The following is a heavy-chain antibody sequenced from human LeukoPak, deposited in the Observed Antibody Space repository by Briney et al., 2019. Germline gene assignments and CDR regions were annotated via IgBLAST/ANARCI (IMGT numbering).Heavy chain of an antibody. CDR3: ARGAQKAYDILTGSLLSTEYFQH. V-gene: IGHV1-2*02. CDR1: GYSFIDYY. Sequence: ASAKVSCKASGYSFIDYYIHWVRQAPGQGLEWMGWVNPHSGGTKFALKFQGRVTMTRDTSINTAYMEVSSLRSDDTAVYYCARGAQKAYDILTGSLLSTEYFQHWGQGTLVTVSS. D-gene: IGHD3-9*01. J-gene: IGHJ1*01. CDR2: VNPHSGGT.